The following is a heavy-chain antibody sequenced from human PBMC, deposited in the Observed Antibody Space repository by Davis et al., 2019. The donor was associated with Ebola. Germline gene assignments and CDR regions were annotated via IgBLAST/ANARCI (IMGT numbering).Heavy chain of an antibody. CDR1: GGSTSSSHW. Sequence: SETLSLTCAVSGGSTSSSHWWRWVCQPPGQGLEWMGEIYHSGSTNYNPSLKSRVTISVDTSKNQFSLKLSSVTAADTAVYYCARGRGGYGYPDYWGQGTLVTVSS. CDR3: ARGRGGYGYPDY. J-gene: IGHJ4*02. CDR2: IYHSGST. D-gene: IGHD5-18*01. V-gene: IGHV4-4*02.